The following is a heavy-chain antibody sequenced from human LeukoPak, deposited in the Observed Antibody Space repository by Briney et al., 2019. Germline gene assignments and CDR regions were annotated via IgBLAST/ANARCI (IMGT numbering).Heavy chain of an antibody. CDR3: ARVVSSPGGDAFDI. CDR2: ISSSSSYI. V-gene: IGHV3-21*01. D-gene: IGHD2-2*01. Sequence: PGGPLRLSCAASGFTFSSYSMNWVRQAPGKGLEWVSSISSSSSYIYYADSVKGRFTISRDNAKNSLYLQMNSLRAEDTAVYYCARVVSSPGGDAFDIWGQGTMVTVSS. J-gene: IGHJ3*02. CDR1: GFTFSSYS.